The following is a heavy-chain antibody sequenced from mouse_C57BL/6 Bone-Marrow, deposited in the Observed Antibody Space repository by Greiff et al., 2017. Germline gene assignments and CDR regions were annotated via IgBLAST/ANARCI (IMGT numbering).Heavy chain of an antibody. CDR1: GFTFSSSG. Sequence: EVQLVESGGDLVKPGGSLKLSCAASGFTFSSSGMSWVRQTPAKRLEWVATISSGGSYAYYPASVKWRFTISRDNVKNTLYLQRSSLKSEDAAMYYCARRNRGYYLDYWGQGNTLTVSS. V-gene: IGHV5-6*01. J-gene: IGHJ2*01. CDR3: ARRNRGYYLDY. CDR2: ISSGGSYA.